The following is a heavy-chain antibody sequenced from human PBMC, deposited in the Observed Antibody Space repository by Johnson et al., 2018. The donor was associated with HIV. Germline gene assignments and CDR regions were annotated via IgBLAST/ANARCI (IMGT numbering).Heavy chain of an antibody. D-gene: IGHD6-19*01. CDR2: ISYDGSNK. J-gene: IGHJ3*02. CDR3: TSGKSWLAVDAFDI. CDR1: GFTFSSYA. V-gene: IGHV3-30-3*01. Sequence: QVQLVESGGGVVQPGRSLRLSCAASGFTFSSYAIHWVRQAPGKGLEWVAVISYDGSNKYYTDSVKGRFTISRDNSKNTLYLQMNSLKTEDTAVYYCTSGKSWLAVDAFDIWGQGTMVTVSS.